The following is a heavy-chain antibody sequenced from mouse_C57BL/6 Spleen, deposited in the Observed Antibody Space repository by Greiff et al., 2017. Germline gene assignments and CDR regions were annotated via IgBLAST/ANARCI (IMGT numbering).Heavy chain of an antibody. D-gene: IGHD6-2*01. J-gene: IGHJ4*01. V-gene: IGHV5-16*01. CDR1: GFTFSDYY. CDR2: INYDGSST. Sequence: DVKLVESEGGLVQPGSSMKLSCTASGFTFSDYYMAWVRQVPEKGLEWVANINYDGSSTYYLDSLKSRFIISRDNAKNILYLQMSSLKSEDTATYYCAREGVSRGYAMDYWGQGTSVTVSS. CDR3: AREGVSRGYAMDY.